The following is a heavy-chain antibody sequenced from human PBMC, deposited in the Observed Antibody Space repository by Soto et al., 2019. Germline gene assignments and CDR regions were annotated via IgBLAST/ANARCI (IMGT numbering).Heavy chain of an antibody. V-gene: IGHV4-30-4*01. CDR3: ARDRYYGSGTYYNFYSGMDV. Sequence: SETLSLTCTVSGGSINSGDSYWTWVRQPPGKGREWIGNIFHSGSTYYAPSLRSRVTISLDTSKNHFSLKLSSVTPADTAVYYCARDRYYGSGTYYNFYSGMDVWGQGTTVTVSS. J-gene: IGHJ6*02. CDR1: GGSINSGDSY. D-gene: IGHD3-10*01. CDR2: IFHSGST.